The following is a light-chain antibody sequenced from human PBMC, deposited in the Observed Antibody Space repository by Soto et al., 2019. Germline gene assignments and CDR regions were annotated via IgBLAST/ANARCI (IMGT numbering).Light chain of an antibody. V-gene: IGKV3-20*01. CDR1: QSVSSSY. J-gene: IGKJ1*01. Sequence: EIVLTQSPGTLSLSPGERATLSCRASQSVSSSYLAWYQQKPGQAPRLLIYGASSRATGIPDRFSGSGSGKDFIFTFRKLGLEDFAVYYCQQYGSPWAFGQGTKLDIK. CDR3: QQYGSPWA. CDR2: GAS.